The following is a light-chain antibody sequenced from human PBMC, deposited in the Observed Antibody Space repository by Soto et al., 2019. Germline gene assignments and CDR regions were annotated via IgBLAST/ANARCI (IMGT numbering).Light chain of an antibody. CDR3: QQRSNWPRT. Sequence: EIVLTQSPATLSLSPGERATLSCRASQSVSSYLAWYQQKPGQAPRLLIDDASNRDTGIPARFSGSGAGADFTRTISSLEPEDFAVSYCQQRSNWPRTFGGGTKVEIK. J-gene: IGKJ4*01. CDR2: DAS. V-gene: IGKV3-11*01. CDR1: QSVSSY.